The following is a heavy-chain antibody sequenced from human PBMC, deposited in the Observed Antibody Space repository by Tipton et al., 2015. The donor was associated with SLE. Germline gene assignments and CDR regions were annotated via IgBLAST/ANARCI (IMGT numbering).Heavy chain of an antibody. D-gene: IGHD3-16*01. V-gene: IGHV4-34*01. J-gene: IGHJ4*02. CDR1: GGSFSGYY. CDR2: IYYSGST. CDR3: AWGPLPFDY. Sequence: TLSLTCAVYGGSFSGYYWSWIRQPPRKGLEWIGSIYYSGSTYYNPSLKSRVTISVDTSKNQFSLKLSSVTAADTAVYYCAWGPLPFDYWGQGTLVTVSS.